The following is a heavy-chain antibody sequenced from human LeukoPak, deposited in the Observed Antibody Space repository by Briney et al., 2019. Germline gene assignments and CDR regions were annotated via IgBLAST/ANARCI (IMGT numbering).Heavy chain of an antibody. CDR1: GFTFRTYS. CDR2: ISSGGGYI. Sequence: GRCLRLSCAASGFTFRTYSMNWVRQAPGKGLEWVSSISSGGGYIYYADSVKGRFTISRDNAKNSLYLQMNSLRAEDTAVYYCASEIPSAPTASDYWGQGTLVTVSS. CDR3: ASEIPSAPTASDY. V-gene: IGHV3-21*01. D-gene: IGHD4-11*01. J-gene: IGHJ4*02.